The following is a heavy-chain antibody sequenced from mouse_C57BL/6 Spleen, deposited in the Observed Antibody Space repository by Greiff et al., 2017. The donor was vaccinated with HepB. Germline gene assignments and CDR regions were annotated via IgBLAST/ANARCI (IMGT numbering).Heavy chain of an antibody. V-gene: IGHV1-64*01. CDR3: ASGRQLRLHAMDY. CDR2: LHPNSGST. D-gene: IGHD3-2*02. CDR1: GYTFTSYW. Sequence: QVQLQQPGAELVKPGASVKLSCKASGYTFTSYWMHWVKQRPGQGLEWIGRLHPNSGSTNYNEKFKSKATLTVDKSSSTTYMQLSSLTSEDSAVYYCASGRQLRLHAMDYWGQGTSVTVSS. J-gene: IGHJ4*01.